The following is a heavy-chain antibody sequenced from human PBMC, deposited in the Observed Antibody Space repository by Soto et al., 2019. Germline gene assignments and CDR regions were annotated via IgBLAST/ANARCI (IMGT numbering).Heavy chain of an antibody. V-gene: IGHV1-69*08. CDR2: IIPMLDIT. CDR1: GGTFSNHI. CDR3: VTDSPIVSVFSGHDDIDS. Sequence: QVQLVQSGAEVKKPGSSVKVSCKASGGTFSNHIITWVRQAPGQGLEWMGRIIPMLDITNHAQKFQGTVTITPDKSTTTAYMEVSSLISQDTPVYYCVTDSPIVSVFSGHDDIDSCRQGTLVTLSA. D-gene: IGHD5-12*01. J-gene: IGHJ4*02.